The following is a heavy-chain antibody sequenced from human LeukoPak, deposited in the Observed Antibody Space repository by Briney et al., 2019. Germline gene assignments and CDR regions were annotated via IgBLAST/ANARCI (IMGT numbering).Heavy chain of an antibody. J-gene: IGHJ5*02. CDR3: ALRRLTSAQIIEDNWFDP. V-gene: IGHV4-59*01. D-gene: IGHD2/OR15-2a*01. CDR2: IYYSGST. Sequence: SETLSLTCTVSGVSISSYYRSWIRQPPGKGLEWIGYIYYSGSTNYNPSLKSRVTISVDTSKNQFSLKLSSVTAADTAVYYCALRRLTSAQIIEDNWFDPWGQGTLVTVSS. CDR1: GVSISSYY.